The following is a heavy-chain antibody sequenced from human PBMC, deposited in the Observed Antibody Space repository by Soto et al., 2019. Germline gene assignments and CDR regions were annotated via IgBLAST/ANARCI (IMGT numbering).Heavy chain of an antibody. Sequence: ASVKVSCKASGGTFSSYAISWVRQAPGQGLGWMGGIIPIFGTANYAQKFQGRVTITADKSTSTAYMELSSLRSEDTAVYYCARGSSGYTHFDYWGQGTLVTVSS. D-gene: IGHD3-22*01. CDR1: GGTFSSYA. CDR2: IIPIFGTA. V-gene: IGHV1-69*06. CDR3: ARGSSGYTHFDY. J-gene: IGHJ4*02.